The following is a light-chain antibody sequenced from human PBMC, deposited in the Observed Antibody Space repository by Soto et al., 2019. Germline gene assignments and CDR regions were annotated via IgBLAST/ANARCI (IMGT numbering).Light chain of an antibody. CDR2: EVS. CDR1: SSDVGGYNY. V-gene: IGLV2-14*01. CDR3: SSYTSSGTLGV. Sequence: QSALTQPASVSGSPGQSITISCTGTSSDVGGYNYVSWYQHSPGKAPKLVIYEVSNRPSGVSNRFSGSKSGNTASLTISGLQAEDEADYYCSSYTSSGTLGVFGGGTQLTVL. J-gene: IGLJ2*01.